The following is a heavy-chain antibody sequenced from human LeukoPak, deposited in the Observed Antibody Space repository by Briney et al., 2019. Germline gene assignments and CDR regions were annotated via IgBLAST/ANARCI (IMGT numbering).Heavy chain of an antibody. Sequence: PGASVKVSCKVSGYTLTELSMHWVRQAPGQGLEWMGWINPNSGGTNYAQKFQGRVTMTRDTSISTAYMELSRLRSDDTAVYYCARDRSRWEPKGMDVWGKGTTVTVSS. V-gene: IGHV1-2*02. CDR1: GYTLTELS. J-gene: IGHJ6*03. D-gene: IGHD1-26*01. CDR2: INPNSGGT. CDR3: ARDRSRWEPKGMDV.